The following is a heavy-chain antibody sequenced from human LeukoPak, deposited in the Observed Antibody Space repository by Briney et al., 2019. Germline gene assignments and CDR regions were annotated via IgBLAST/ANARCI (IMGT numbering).Heavy chain of an antibody. D-gene: IGHD4-4*01. CDR3: AKSTYSNYAHWFDP. CDR1: GFTFSSYA. J-gene: IGHJ5*02. V-gene: IGHV3-23*01. CDR2: ISGSGGST. Sequence: GGSLRLSCAASGFTFSSYAMSWVRQAPGKGLEWVSAISGSGGSTYYADSVKGRFAISRDNSKNTLYLQMNSLRAEDTAVYYCAKSTYSNYAHWFDPWGQGTLVTVSS.